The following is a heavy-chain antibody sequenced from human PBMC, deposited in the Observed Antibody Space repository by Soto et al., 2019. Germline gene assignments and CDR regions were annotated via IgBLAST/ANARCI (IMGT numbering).Heavy chain of an antibody. J-gene: IGHJ4*02. CDR2: IYHSGST. CDR3: ARSMFYSDGSNYSLFDC. V-gene: IGHV4-30-2*01. Sequence: SETLSLTCAVSGGSISSGGYSWSWIRQPPGKGLEWIGYIYHSGSTYYNPSLKSRVTISVDRSKNQFSLRLSSVTAADTAVYYCARSMFYSDGSNYSLFDCWGQGTLVTVSS. D-gene: IGHD3-22*01. CDR1: GGSISSGGYS.